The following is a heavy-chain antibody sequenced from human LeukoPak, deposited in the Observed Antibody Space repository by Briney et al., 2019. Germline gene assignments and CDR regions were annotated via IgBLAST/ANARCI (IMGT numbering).Heavy chain of an antibody. CDR1: GGTFSSYA. CDR3: ATSIAAFYYYYYMDV. J-gene: IGHJ6*03. Sequence: SVKVSCKASGGTFSSYAISWVRQAPGQGLEWMGGIIPIFGTANYAQKFQGRVTITTGESTSTAYMELSSLRSEDTAVYYCATSIAAFYYYYYMDVWGKGTTVTVSS. D-gene: IGHD6-6*01. V-gene: IGHV1-69*05. CDR2: IIPIFGTA.